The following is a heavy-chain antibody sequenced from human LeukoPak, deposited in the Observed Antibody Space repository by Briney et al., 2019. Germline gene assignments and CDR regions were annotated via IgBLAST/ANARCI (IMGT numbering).Heavy chain of an antibody. D-gene: IGHD6-19*01. J-gene: IGHJ4*02. CDR1: GFTLSSYA. Sequence: PGGSLRLSCAASGFTLSSYAMSWVRQAPGKGLEWVSAISGSGDSRYYADSVRGRLTISRDNSKNTLYLQMNSLRIEDTAVYYCASRAVAGTGYWGQGTLVTVSS. V-gene: IGHV3-23*01. CDR2: ISGSGDSR. CDR3: ASRAVAGTGY.